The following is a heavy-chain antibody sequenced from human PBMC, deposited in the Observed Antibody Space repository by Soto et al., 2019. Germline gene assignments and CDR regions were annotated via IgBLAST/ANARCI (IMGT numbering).Heavy chain of an antibody. V-gene: IGHV1-69*02. J-gene: IGHJ4*02. CDR2: SIPILGRA. D-gene: IGHD2-15*01. CDR3: VIDLGYFDF. Sequence: QVQLVQSGTEVKKPGSSVAVSCQASAGTFNNHSLNWVRQAPGQGLEWMGRSIPILGRADYSQKFQGRRTLTVDKSTSTADMELSSLSSEDTAVYYCVIDLGYFDFWGQGTLVTVSS. CDR1: AGTFNNHS.